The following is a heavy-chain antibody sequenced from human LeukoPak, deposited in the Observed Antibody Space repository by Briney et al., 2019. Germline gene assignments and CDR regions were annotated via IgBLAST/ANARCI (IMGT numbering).Heavy chain of an antibody. CDR1: GFTFSSYA. V-gene: IGHV3-30-3*01. Sequence: GGSLRLSCAASGFTFSSYAMHWVRQAPGKGLEWVAVISYDGSNKYYADSVKGRFTISRDNSKNTLYLQMNSLRAEDTAVYYCTKEGGLYDSGGYFDCWGQGTLVTVSS. D-gene: IGHD3-3*01. J-gene: IGHJ4*02. CDR2: ISYDGSNK. CDR3: TKEGGLYDSGGYFDC.